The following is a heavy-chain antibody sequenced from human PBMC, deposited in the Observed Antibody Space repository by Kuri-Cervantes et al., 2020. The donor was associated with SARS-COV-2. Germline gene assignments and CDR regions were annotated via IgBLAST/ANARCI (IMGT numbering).Heavy chain of an antibody. CDR1: GGSIGSAGYY. CDR2: IYYTGTT. Sequence: SETLSLTCTVSGGSIGSAGYYWGWVRQPPGRGLEWIGTIYYTGTTFYNSSLESRVTISVDTSSNQFSLRLTSVTAADTAVYYCATTDWGRLDYWGQGTLGTVSS. V-gene: IGHV4-39*07. CDR3: ATTDWGRLDY. D-gene: IGHD7-27*01. J-gene: IGHJ4*02.